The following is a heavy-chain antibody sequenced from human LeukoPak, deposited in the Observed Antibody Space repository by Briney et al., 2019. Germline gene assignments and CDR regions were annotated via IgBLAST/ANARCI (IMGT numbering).Heavy chain of an antibody. CDR1: GGSISSSSYY. Sequence: PSETLSLTCTVSGGSISSSSYYWGWIRQPPGKGLEWIGSIYYSGSTYYNPSLKSRVTISVDTSKNQFSLKLSSVTAADTAVYYCARGHYYGSGNLWGQGTMVTVSS. CDR2: IYYSGST. V-gene: IGHV4-39*01. D-gene: IGHD3-10*01. J-gene: IGHJ3*01. CDR3: ARGHYYGSGNL.